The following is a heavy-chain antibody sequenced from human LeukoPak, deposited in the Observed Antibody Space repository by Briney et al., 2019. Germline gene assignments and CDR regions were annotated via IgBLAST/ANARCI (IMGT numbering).Heavy chain of an antibody. J-gene: IGHJ4*02. D-gene: IGHD5-18*01. V-gene: IGHV3-53*05. CDR3: ARGGSGYSHGSFDY. CDR1: GFTVSSNY. Sequence: GGSLRLSCAASGFTVSSNYMSWVRQAPGKGLEWVSVIYSGGSTYYADSAKGRFTISRDNSKNMLYLQMNSLRAEDTAVYYCARGGSGYSHGSFDYWGQGTLVTVSS. CDR2: IYSGGST.